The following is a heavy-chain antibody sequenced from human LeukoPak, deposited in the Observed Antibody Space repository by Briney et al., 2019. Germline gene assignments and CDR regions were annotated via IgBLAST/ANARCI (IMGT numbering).Heavy chain of an antibody. Sequence: PGGSLRLSCAASGFTFSSYGMHWVRQAPGKGLEWVAVISYDGSNKYYADSVKGRFTISRDNSKNTLYLQMNSLRAEDTAVYYCAEDLRQWLVHSYFDYWGQGTLVTVSS. D-gene: IGHD6-19*01. CDR1: GFTFSSYG. CDR3: AEDLRQWLVHSYFDY. V-gene: IGHV3-30*18. J-gene: IGHJ4*02. CDR2: ISYDGSNK.